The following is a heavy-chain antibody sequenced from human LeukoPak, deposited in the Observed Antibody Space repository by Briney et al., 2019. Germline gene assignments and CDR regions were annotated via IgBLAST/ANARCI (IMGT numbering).Heavy chain of an antibody. CDR3: ARGDTGYYN. J-gene: IGHJ4*02. Sequence: GASVKVSCKASGYTFTSYGISWVRQAPGQGLEWMGWISAYNGNTNYAQKFQGRVTITTDEATSTAYMELSSLRSEDTAVYYCARGDTGYYNWGQGTLVTVSS. D-gene: IGHD3-9*01. V-gene: IGHV1-18*01. CDR2: ISAYNGNT. CDR1: GYTFTSYG.